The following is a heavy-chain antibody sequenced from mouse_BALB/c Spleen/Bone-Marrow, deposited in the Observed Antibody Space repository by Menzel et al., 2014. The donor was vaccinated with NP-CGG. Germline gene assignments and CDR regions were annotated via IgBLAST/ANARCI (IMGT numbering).Heavy chain of an antibody. CDR2: IDPYIGGT. CDR3: ARFAF. J-gene: IGHJ3*01. CDR1: GNSFTDYN. V-gene: IGHV1S135*01. Sequence: VQLKESGPELVKPGASVKLSCKASGNSFTDYNMYWVKRGHGKSLEWIGYIDPYIGGTRYNQKFKGKATLTVDKSSSTAFMHLSSLTSEDSAVYYCARFAFWGQGTLVTVSA.